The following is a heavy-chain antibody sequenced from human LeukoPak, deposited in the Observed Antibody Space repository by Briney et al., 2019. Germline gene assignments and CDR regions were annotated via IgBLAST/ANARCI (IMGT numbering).Heavy chain of an antibody. V-gene: IGHV1-69*05. CDR3: ARGGLSATGNMIDY. Sequence: SVKVSCKASGGTFSSYAISWVRQAPGQGLEWMGGIIPIFGTANYAQKFQGRVTITTDESTSTAYMELSSLRSEDTAVYYCARGGLSATGNMIDYWGQGTLVTVSS. CDR2: IIPIFGTA. D-gene: IGHD1/OR15-1a*01. J-gene: IGHJ4*02. CDR1: GGTFSSYA.